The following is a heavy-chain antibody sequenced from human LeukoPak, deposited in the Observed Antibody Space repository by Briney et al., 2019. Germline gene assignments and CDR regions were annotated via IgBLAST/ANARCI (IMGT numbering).Heavy chain of an antibody. CDR3: ARDFNGANSFDS. V-gene: IGHV4-59*01. CDR1: GGSISNYF. J-gene: IGHJ4*02. D-gene: IGHD4/OR15-4a*01. CDR2: IYYSGST. Sequence: PSETLSLTCTVSGGSISNYFWNWIRQPPGKGLEWIAYIYYSGSTNYNPSLKSRVTISVDTSKNQFSLKLGFVTAADTAVYYCARDFNGANSFDSWGQGTLVTVSS.